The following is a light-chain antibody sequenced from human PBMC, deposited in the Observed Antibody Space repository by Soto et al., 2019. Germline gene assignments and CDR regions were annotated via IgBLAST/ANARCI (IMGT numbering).Light chain of an antibody. CDR3: CSYAGSSTYYV. Sequence: HSVLTQPASVSGSPLQSITISCTGTSSDVGSYNLVSWYQQHPGKAPKLMIYEGSKRPSGVSNRFSGSKSGNTASLTISGLQAEDEADYYCCSYAGSSTYYVFGTGTKVTVL. CDR2: EGS. V-gene: IGLV2-23*01. J-gene: IGLJ1*01. CDR1: SSDVGSYNL.